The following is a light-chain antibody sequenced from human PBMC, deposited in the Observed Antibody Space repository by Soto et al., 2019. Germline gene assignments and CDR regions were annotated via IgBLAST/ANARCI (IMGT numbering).Light chain of an antibody. V-gene: IGKV1-9*01. J-gene: IGKJ5*01. CDR1: RGISSY. CDR2: AAS. CDR3: QQLNSFPIT. Sequence: DIQLTQSPSFLSASVGDRVTITCRASRGISSYLAWYQQKPGRAPKVLIYAASTLQSGVPSRFSGSGSGTEFTLTISSLQSEDFATYYCQQLNSFPITFGQGTRLEIK.